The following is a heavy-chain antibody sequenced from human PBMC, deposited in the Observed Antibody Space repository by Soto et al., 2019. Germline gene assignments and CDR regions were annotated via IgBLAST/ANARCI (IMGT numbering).Heavy chain of an antibody. J-gene: IGHJ4*02. V-gene: IGHV4-30-2*01. Sequence: QLQLQESGSGLVKPSQTLSLTCAVSGGSINTATHSWSWIRQPPGKGLEWIGYIYHSGSTYYNPSGQSRATRSIDKSNNQFSLRLSSVTAADTAVYYWARGGGVTTTGDDYWGQGILVTVSS. CDR3: ARGGGVTTTGDDY. CDR2: IYHSGST. CDR1: GGSINTATHS. D-gene: IGHD4-4*01.